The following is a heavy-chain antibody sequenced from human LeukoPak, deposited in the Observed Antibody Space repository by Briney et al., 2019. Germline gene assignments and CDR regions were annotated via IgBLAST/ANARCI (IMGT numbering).Heavy chain of an antibody. CDR2: IYYSGST. D-gene: IGHD1-26*01. CDR1: GGSISSYY. V-gene: IGHV4-59*08. Sequence: SETLSLTCTVSGGSISSYYWSWIRQPPGKGLEWIGYIYYSGSTNYNPSLKSRVTISVDTSKNQSSLKLSSVTAADTAVYYCARHGRWELLMSAFDIWGQGTMVTVSS. J-gene: IGHJ3*02. CDR3: ARHGRWELLMSAFDI.